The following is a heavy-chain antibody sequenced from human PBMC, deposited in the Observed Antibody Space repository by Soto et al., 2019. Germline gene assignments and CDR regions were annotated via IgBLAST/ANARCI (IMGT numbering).Heavy chain of an antibody. J-gene: IGHJ4*02. CDR1: GFTFSSYA. CDR2: ISGSGGST. Sequence: GGSLRLSCAASGFTFSSYAMSWVRQAPGKGLEWVSGISGSGGSTNYADSVKGRLTISRDNSKNTLYLQMHSLRAEDTALYYCATLGNANAYFFDYWGQGTRVTVSS. V-gene: IGHV3-23*01. CDR3: ATLGNANAYFFDY. D-gene: IGHD7-27*01.